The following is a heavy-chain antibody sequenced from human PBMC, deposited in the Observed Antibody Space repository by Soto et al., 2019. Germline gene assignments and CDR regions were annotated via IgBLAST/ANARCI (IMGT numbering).Heavy chain of an antibody. CDR3: AKDTGAGQSSY. J-gene: IGHJ4*02. Sequence: EVQLLESGGGLVQPGGSLRLSCAASGFTFSSYAMSWVRQAPGKGLEWVSSISGSGGSTYYADSVKGRFTISRDNSKNTLYLQMNSLRAEYTAVYYCAKDTGAGQSSYWGQGTLVTVSS. CDR1: GFTFSSYA. V-gene: IGHV3-23*01. D-gene: IGHD1-26*01. CDR2: ISGSGGST.